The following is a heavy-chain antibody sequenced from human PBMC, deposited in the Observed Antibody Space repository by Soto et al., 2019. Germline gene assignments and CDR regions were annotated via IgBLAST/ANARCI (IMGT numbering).Heavy chain of an antibody. V-gene: IGHV3-23*01. CDR1: GFTFSSYA. Sequence: GGSLRLSCAASGFTFSSYAMSWVRQAPGKGLEWVSTISGSGGRKYYADSVKGRFTISRDNSKNTLYLQMNSQRAEDTAVYYCAKDGGYSDSSGIKWGAFDIWGQGTMVTVSS. CDR3: AKDGGYSDSSGIKWGAFDI. D-gene: IGHD3-22*01. J-gene: IGHJ3*02. CDR2: ISGSGGRK.